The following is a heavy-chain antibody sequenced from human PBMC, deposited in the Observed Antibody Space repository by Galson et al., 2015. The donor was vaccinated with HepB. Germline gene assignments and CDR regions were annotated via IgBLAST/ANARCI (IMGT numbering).Heavy chain of an antibody. Sequence: SLRLSCAASGFTFSSSAMTWVRQAPGKGLDWVSSISGRGESTYYADSFKGRFTISRDNSKNTLYLQMSSLRADDTAIYYCVKETTTVTTQFDHWGQGTLVTVSS. CDR3: VKETTTVTTQFDH. CDR1: GFTFSSSA. CDR2: ISGRGEST. D-gene: IGHD4-17*01. V-gene: IGHV3-23*01. J-gene: IGHJ4*02.